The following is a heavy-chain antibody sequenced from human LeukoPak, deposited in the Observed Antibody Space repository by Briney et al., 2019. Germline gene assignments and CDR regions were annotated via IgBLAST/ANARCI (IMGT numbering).Heavy chain of an antibody. CDR2: ISYDGSNK. D-gene: IGHD3-16*01. CDR3: AKDDPILLGEPLGY. J-gene: IGHJ4*02. V-gene: IGHV3-30*18. CDR1: GFTFSSYG. Sequence: QSGRSLRLSCAASGFTFSSYGMHWVRQAPGKGLEWVAVISYDGSNKYYADSVKGRFTISRDNSKNTLYLQMNSLRAEDTAVYYCAKDDPILLGEPLGYWGQGTLVTVSS.